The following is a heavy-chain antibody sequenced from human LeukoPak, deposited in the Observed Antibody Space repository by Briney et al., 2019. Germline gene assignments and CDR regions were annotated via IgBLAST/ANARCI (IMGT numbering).Heavy chain of an antibody. CDR1: GGSISRSSYF. D-gene: IGHD2-2*02. V-gene: IGHV4-39*02. J-gene: IGHJ3*02. Sequence: SETLSLTCTVSGGSISRSSYFWGWIRQPPGKGLEWIGSIYYSGSTYYNPSLKSRVTISVDTSKNQFSLKLSSVTAADTAVYYCARDVYCSSTSCYTGAFDIWGQGTMVTVSS. CDR3: ARDVYCSSTSCYTGAFDI. CDR2: IYYSGST.